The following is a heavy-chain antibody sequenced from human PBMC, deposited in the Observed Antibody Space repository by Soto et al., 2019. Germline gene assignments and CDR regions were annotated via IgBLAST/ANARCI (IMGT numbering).Heavy chain of an antibody. D-gene: IGHD3-10*01. CDR3: ARDDEGGSYCDLGY. CDR2: ISRSGDNT. V-gene: IGHV3-23*01. CDR1: ELTVSSNF. Sequence: GPLRLICAASELTVSSNFMSWARQAQVRGMKGVSSISRSGDNTYSADSAKGRITSSRDNAKNTLYLQMNSLRAEDTAIYYCARDDEGGSYCDLGYWGQGTLVTVSS. J-gene: IGHJ4*01.